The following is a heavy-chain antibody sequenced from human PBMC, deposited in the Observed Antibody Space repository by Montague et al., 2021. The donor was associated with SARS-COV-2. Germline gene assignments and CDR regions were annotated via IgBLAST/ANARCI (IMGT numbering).Heavy chain of an antibody. J-gene: IGHJ5*02. CDR1: GGSISTTNYY. D-gene: IGHD4-17*01. V-gene: IGHV4-39*07. Sequence: SETLSLTCTVSGGSISTTNYYWAWIRQPPGKGLEWVGSIYNSDNTYYNPSLESRLTMSVDTSMNQFSLKLRSVTAADAAVYHCARAWRYGDYSGVHFAPWGQGTLVTVSS. CDR3: ARAWRYGDYSGVHFAP. CDR2: IYNSDNT.